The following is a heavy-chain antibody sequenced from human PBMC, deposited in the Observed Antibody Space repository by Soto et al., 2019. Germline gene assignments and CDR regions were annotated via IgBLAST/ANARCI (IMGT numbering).Heavy chain of an antibody. CDR1: GGSISSGGYY. CDR3: ARVAVTTSYYFDS. J-gene: IGHJ4*02. V-gene: IGHV4-31*03. D-gene: IGHD4-17*01. Sequence: SETLSLTCTVSGGSISSGGYYWSWIRQHPGKGLEWIGYIFYGGSTYYNPSLKSRVTISVHTSKNLFSLSLTSVTAADTAVYYCARVAVTTSYYFDSWGQGTLVTVSS. CDR2: IFYGGST.